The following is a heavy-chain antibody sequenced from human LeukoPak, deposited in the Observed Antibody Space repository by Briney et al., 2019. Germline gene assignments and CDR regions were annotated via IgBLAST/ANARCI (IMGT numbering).Heavy chain of an antibody. V-gene: IGHV4-59*01. CDR1: GGSISSYY. CDR3: ARDSSSYYGSFDY. CDR2: IYYSGST. J-gene: IGHJ4*02. Sequence: SETLSLTCTVSGGSISSYYWSWIRQPPGKGLEWIGYIYYSGSTNYNPSLKSRVTVSVDTSKNQFSLKVSSVTAADTAVYFCARDSSSYYGSFDYWGRGALVTVSS. D-gene: IGHD6-13*01.